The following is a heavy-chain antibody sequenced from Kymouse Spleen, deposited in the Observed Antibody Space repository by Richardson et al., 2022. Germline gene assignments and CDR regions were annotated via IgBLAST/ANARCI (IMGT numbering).Heavy chain of an antibody. Sequence: QVQLVQSGAEVKKPGASVKVSCKASGYTFTSYAMHWVRQAPGQRLEWMGWINAGNGNTKYSQKFQGRVTITRDTSASTAYMELSSLRSEDTAVYYCAREGITGTTGDYYYGMDVWGQGTTVTVSS. CDR3: AREGITGTTGDYYYGMDV. V-gene: IGHV1-3*01. CDR1: GYTFTSYA. CDR2: INAGNGNT. D-gene: IGHD1-7*01. J-gene: IGHJ6*02.